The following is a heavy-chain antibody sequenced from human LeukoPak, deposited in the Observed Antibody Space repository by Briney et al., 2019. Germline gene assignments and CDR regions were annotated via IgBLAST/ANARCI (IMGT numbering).Heavy chain of an antibody. CDR2: ISWNSGSI. J-gene: IGHJ5*02. CDR1: GFTFDDYA. CDR3: ARGSTSDP. V-gene: IGHV3-9*01. Sequence: GGSLRLSCAASGFTFDDYAMHWVRQAPGKGLEWVSGISWNSGSIGYADSVKGRFTISRDNAKNSLYLQMNSLRAEDTALYYCARGSTSDPWGQGTLVTVSS. D-gene: IGHD2-2*01.